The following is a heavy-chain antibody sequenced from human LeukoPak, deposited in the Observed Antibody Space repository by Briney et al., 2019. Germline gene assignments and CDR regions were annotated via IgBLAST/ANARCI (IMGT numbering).Heavy chain of an antibody. Sequence: ASVKVSCKASGYTFTSYGISWVRQAPGQGLEWMGWISAYNGNTNYAQKLQGRVTMTTDTSTSTTYMELRSLRSDDTAVYYCARARGYSSGWYPPKFTWFDPGGQGTLVTVSS. CDR1: GYTFTSYG. J-gene: IGHJ5*02. D-gene: IGHD6-19*01. CDR2: ISAYNGNT. V-gene: IGHV1-18*01. CDR3: ARARGYSSGWYPPKFTWFDP.